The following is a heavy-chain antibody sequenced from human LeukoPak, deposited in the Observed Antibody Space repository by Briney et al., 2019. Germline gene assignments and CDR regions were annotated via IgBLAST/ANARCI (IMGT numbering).Heavy chain of an antibody. D-gene: IGHD3-10*01. V-gene: IGHV3-23*01. CDR1: GFSFSSYA. CDR3: AKDGTRYGSGSYYFADYYYGMDV. Sequence: GGSLRLSCAASGFSFSSYAMSWVRQAPGKGLEWVSAISGSGGSTDYADSVKGRFTISRDNSKNTLSLQMNSLRAEYTAVYYCAKDGTRYGSGSYYFADYYYGMDVWGQGTTVAVSS. CDR2: ISGSGGST. J-gene: IGHJ6*02.